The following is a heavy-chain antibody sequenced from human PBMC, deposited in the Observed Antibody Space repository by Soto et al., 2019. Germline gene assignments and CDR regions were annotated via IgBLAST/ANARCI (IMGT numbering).Heavy chain of an antibody. CDR1: GYSFASNW. J-gene: IGHJ6*02. CDR2: IYPGDSDT. D-gene: IGHD6-6*01. Sequence: XESLKISCQGSGYSFASNWIGLVRQMPGEDLEWMGIIYPGDSDTRYSPSFQGQVTISADKSLRTAYLQWTSLKASDTALYYCARTRSFTLGFYYDGMDVWGQGTTVTVSS. V-gene: IGHV5-51*01. CDR3: ARTRSFTLGFYYDGMDV.